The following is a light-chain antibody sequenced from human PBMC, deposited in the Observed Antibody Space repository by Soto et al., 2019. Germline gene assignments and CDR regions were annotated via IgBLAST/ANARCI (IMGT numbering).Light chain of an antibody. Sequence: EIVMTQSPATLSVSPGERATLSCRASQSVSSNLAWYQQKPGQAPRLLIYGASTRATGVPARISGSASGTEFTLTISSLQSEDFAVYSCQQYNTWPPTFGQGTKAEIQ. CDR1: QSVSSN. J-gene: IGKJ1*01. V-gene: IGKV3-15*01. CDR3: QQYNTWPPT. CDR2: GAS.